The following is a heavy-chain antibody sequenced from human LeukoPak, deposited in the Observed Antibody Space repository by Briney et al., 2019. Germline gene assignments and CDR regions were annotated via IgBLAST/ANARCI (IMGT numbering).Heavy chain of an antibody. D-gene: IGHD2/OR15-2a*01. CDR1: GFTFTNYW. CDR3: ARERVTTTSFDY. J-gene: IGHJ4*02. CDR2: IKQDGGAK. Sequence: GGSLRLSCAASGFTFTNYWMNWLRQAPGKGLEWVANIKQDGGAKNYVDSVKGRFTIPRDNAKNSLYLQMNNLRVEDTAVYYCARERVTTTSFDYWGQGVLVTVSS. V-gene: IGHV3-7*01.